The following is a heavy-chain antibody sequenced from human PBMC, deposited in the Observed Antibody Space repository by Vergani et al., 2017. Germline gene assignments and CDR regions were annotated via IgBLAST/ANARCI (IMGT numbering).Heavy chain of an antibody. CDR1: GYSFTSYW. Sequence: EVQLVQSGAEVKKPGESLRISCKGSGYSFTSYWISWVRQMPGKGLEWMGKFDPSDSYTNYSLSFQGHVTISAGKSISTVYLQWSSLKASDTAMYYCAARVKGYCSGGSCYPSYWYFDLWGRGTLVTVSS. D-gene: IGHD2-15*01. V-gene: IGHV5-10-1*03. J-gene: IGHJ2*01. CDR3: AARVKGYCSGGSCYPSYWYFDL. CDR2: FDPSDSYT.